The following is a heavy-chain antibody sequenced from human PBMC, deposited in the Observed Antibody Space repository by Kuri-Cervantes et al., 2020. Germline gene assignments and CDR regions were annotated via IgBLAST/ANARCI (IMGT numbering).Heavy chain of an antibody. J-gene: IGHJ4*02. Sequence: ASVKVSCKASGYTFTGFHMHWVRQAPGQGLEWMGWINPNSGGTNYAQKFQGWVTMTRDTSISTAYMELSRLRSDDTAVYYCARGEGYCSGGSCYRFDYWGQGTLVTVSS. D-gene: IGHD2-15*01. CDR3: ARGEGYCSGGSCYRFDY. CDR2: INPNSGGT. V-gene: IGHV1-2*04. CDR1: GYTFTGFH.